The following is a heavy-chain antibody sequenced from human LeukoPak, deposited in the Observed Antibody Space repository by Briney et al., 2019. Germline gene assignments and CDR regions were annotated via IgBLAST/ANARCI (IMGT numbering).Heavy chain of an antibody. CDR2: ISSSSSYI. CDR1: GFTFSSYS. CDR3: ARDAVLLWFGELLDVYFDY. V-gene: IGHV3-21*01. D-gene: IGHD3-10*01. Sequence: GGSLRLSCAASGFTFSSYSMTWVRQAPGKGLEWVSSISSSSSYIYYADAVKGRFTISRDNDKNSLYLQMNSLRAEDTAVYYCARDAVLLWFGELLDVYFDYWGQGTLVTVSS. J-gene: IGHJ4*02.